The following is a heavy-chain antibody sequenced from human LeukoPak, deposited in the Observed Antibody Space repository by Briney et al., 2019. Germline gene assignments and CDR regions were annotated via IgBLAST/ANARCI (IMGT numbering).Heavy chain of an antibody. CDR2: INPSGGST. J-gene: IGHJ6*02. CDR1: GYTFTSYY. CDR3: ARDQVLLWFGEVPPLYGMDV. D-gene: IGHD3-10*01. V-gene: IGHV1-46*01. Sequence: ASVKVSCKASGYTFTSYYMHWVRQAPGQGLEWMGIINPSGGSTSYAQKFQGRVTMTRDTSTSTVYMELSSLRSEDTAVYYCARDQVLLWFGEVPPLYGMDVWGQGTTVTVSS.